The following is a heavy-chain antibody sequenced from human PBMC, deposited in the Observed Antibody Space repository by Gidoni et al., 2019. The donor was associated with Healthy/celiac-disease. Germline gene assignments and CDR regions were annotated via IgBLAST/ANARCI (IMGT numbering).Heavy chain of an antibody. CDR1: GGSFSGYY. CDR3: ARDAWGLSFDY. Sequence: QVQLQQWRAGLFKPAETLSSTCAAYGGSFSGYYGSRIRQPPGTGLEWIGEINHSGSTNYNPSLKSRVTISVDTSKNQFSLKLSSVTAADTAVYYCARDAWGLSFDYWCQGTLVTVSS. V-gene: IGHV4-34*01. D-gene: IGHD3-16*01. CDR2: INHSGST. J-gene: IGHJ4*02.